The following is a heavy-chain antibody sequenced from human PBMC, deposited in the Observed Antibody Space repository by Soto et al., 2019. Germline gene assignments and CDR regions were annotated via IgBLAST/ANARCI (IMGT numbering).Heavy chain of an antibody. Sequence: PSQTLSLTCAISGDSVSSNSAAWNWIRQSPSRGLERLGRTYYRSKWYNDYAVSVKSRITINPDTSKNQFSLQLNSVTPEDTAVYYCAREVTLAFLLRNYYYYGMDGWGQGTTVTVSS. D-gene: IGHD4-4*01. CDR3: AREVTLAFLLRNYYYYGMDG. J-gene: IGHJ6*02. CDR1: GDSVSSNSAA. CDR2: TYYRSKWYN. V-gene: IGHV6-1*01.